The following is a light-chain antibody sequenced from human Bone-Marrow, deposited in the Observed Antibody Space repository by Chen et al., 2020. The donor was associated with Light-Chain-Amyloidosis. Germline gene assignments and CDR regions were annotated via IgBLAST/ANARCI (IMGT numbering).Light chain of an antibody. CDR3: QSADSSGTYEVI. Sequence: SYELTQPPSVSVSPGKTARITCSGDDLPTKYAYWYQQKPGQAPVLVIHSDTERPSGISERFSGSSSGTTATLTISGVRAEDEAHYHCQSADSSGTYEVIFGGGTKLTVL. CDR1: DLPTKY. J-gene: IGLJ2*01. CDR2: SDT. V-gene: IGLV3-25*03.